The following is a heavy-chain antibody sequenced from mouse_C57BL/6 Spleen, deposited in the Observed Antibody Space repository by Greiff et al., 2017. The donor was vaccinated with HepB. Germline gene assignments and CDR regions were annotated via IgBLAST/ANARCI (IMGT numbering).Heavy chain of an antibody. CDR3: GMVYYDYDLYYAGGY. CDR1: GFSLTSYA. V-gene: IGHV2-9-1*01. CDR2: IWTGGGT. D-gene: IGHD2-4*01. Sequence: VMLVESGPGLVAPSQSLSITCTVSGFSLTSYAISWVRQPPGKGLEWLGVIWTGGGTNYNSALKSRMSISTDNSKSQVFLKMNSLQTDGTARYDCGMVYYDYDLYYAGGYWGQGTSVTVSS. J-gene: IGHJ4*01.